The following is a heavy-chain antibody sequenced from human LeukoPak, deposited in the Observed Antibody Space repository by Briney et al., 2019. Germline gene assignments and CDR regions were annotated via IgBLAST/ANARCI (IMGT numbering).Heavy chain of an antibody. Sequence: GGSLRLSCAASGFSFSTYAMSWVRQAPGKGLEWVSYISSRSNTIHYADSVKGRFTFSRDNAKNSLYLQMNSLRAEDTAVYYCAREGERYYDSSGPLDYWGQGTLVTVSS. CDR1: GFSFSTYA. CDR3: AREGERYYDSSGPLDY. J-gene: IGHJ4*02. D-gene: IGHD3-22*01. CDR2: ISSRSNTI. V-gene: IGHV3-48*01.